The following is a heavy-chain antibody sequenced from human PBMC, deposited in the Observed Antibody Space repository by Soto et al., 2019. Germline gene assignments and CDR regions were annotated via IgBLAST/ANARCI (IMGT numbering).Heavy chain of an antibody. J-gene: IGHJ4*02. Sequence: SVKVSCKASGFTFTSSAVQWVRQARGQRLEWIGWIVVGSGNTIYAQKFQGRVTMTEDTSTDTAYMELSSLRSEDTAVYYCATSSITMIVVVTQGSFDYWGQGTLVTVSS. CDR3: ATSSITMIVVVTQGSFDY. CDR1: GFTFTSSA. CDR2: IVVGSGNT. D-gene: IGHD3-22*01. V-gene: IGHV1-58*01.